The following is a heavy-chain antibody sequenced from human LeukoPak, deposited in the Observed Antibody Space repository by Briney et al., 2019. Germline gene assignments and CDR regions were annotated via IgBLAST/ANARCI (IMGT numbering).Heavy chain of an antibody. D-gene: IGHD3-3*01. V-gene: IGHV1-18*01. CDR2: ISAYNGNT. CDR1: SYTFTTHN. J-gene: IGHJ4*02. CDR3: AREKDGPRVTIFGVAPSYFDY. Sequence: ASVKVSCKASSYTFTTHNINWVRQAPGQGLEWMGWISAYNGNTNSAQKFQGKVTMTTDTSTNTAYMELRSLTSDDTAVYYCAREKDGPRVTIFGVAPSYFDYWGQGTLVTVSS.